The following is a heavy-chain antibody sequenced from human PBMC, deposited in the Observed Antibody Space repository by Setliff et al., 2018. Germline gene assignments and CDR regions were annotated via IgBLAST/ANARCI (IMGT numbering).Heavy chain of an antibody. CDR3: ARAIDTGQIWSQYYFDY. CDR1: ETTFSSYA. Sequence: SVKVSCKASETTFSSYAITWVRQAPGQGLEWMGEIIPRFATANYAQKFQGRVTITTDEFTSTVYMELSSLRSEDTAVYYCARAIDTGQIWSQYYFDYWGQGTLVTVSS. D-gene: IGHD5-18*01. V-gene: IGHV1-69*05. CDR2: IIPRFATA. J-gene: IGHJ4*02.